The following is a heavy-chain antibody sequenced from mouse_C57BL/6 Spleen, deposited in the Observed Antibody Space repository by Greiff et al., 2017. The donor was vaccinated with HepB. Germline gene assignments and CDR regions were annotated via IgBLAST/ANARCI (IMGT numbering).Heavy chain of an antibody. V-gene: IGHV1-52*01. Sequence: QVQLKQPGAELVRPGSSVKLSCKASGYTFTSYWMHWVKQRPIQGLEWIGNIDPSDSETHYNQKFKDKATLTVDKSSSTAYMQLSSLTSEDSAVYYCARIYSNFWYFDVWGTGTTVTVSS. D-gene: IGHD2-5*01. CDR1: GYTFTSYW. J-gene: IGHJ1*03. CDR2: IDPSDSET. CDR3: ARIYSNFWYFDV.